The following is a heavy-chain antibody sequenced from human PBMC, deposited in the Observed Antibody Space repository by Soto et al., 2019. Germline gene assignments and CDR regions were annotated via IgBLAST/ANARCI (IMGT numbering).Heavy chain of an antibody. CDR1: GFTVSSNY. CDR3: AKSVGWNYEMEWFDP. J-gene: IGHJ5*02. D-gene: IGHD1-7*01. V-gene: IGHV3-23*04. Sequence: EVQLVESGGGLIQPGGSLRLSCAASGFTVSSNYMSWVRQAPGKGLEWVSAISGSGGSTYYADSVKGRFTISRDNSKNTLYLQMNSLRAEDTAVYYCAKSVGWNYEMEWFDPWGQGTLVTVSS. CDR2: ISGSGGST.